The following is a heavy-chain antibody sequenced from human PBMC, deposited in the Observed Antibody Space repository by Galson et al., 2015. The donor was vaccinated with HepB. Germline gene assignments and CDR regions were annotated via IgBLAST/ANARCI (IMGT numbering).Heavy chain of an antibody. V-gene: IGHV4-61*03. D-gene: IGHD5-18*01. CDR1: GGSVSSGSSY. CDR2: IYDSEST. J-gene: IGHJ4*02. CDR3: ARFGYTSHTYYFDS. Sequence: SETLSLTCTVSGGSVSSGSSYWSWIRQPPGKGLEWIGYIYDSESTDYNPSLKSRVTISADTSNNVFSLSLISVTAADTAVYYCARFGYTSHTYYFDSWGQGTLVIVSS.